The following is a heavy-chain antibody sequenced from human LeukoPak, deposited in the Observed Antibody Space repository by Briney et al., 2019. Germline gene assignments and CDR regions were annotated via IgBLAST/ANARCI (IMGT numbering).Heavy chain of an antibody. V-gene: IGHV1-46*01. CDR1: GYTFTSSY. Sequence: GASVKVSCKASGYTFTSSYMYWVRQAPGQGLECRGIINPSGGSTSYAQNFHGRLTMTRYTSTSTVYMELSSLRSQDTAMYYCARGRDYGSHSDFWGQGTLVTVSS. D-gene: IGHD3-10*01. CDR3: ARGRDYGSHSDF. J-gene: IGHJ4*02. CDR2: INPSGGST.